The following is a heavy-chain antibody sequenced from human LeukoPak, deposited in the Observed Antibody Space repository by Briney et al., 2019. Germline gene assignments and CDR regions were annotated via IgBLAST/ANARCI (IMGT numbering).Heavy chain of an antibody. CDR1: DDSITMYY. Sequence: SETLSLTCSVSDDSITMYYWTWIRQPPGKGLEWIGYIYYSGSTNYNPSLKSRVTISVDTSKNQFSLKLSSVTAADTAVYYCARLATYYEVSDYWGQGTLVTVSS. CDR2: IYYSGST. D-gene: IGHD3-16*01. V-gene: IGHV4-59*01. CDR3: ARLATYYEVSDY. J-gene: IGHJ4*02.